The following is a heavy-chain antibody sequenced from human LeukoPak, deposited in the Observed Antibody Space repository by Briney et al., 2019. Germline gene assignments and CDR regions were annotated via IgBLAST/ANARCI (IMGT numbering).Heavy chain of an antibody. CDR3: AKLNNYDLMIDY. Sequence: SETLSLTCTVSGGSISSSKYYWGWIRQPPGKGLEWIGTIFNSGSTHYNPSLKSRVTISVDTSKNQFSLKLSSVTAADTAVYYCAKLNNYDLMIDYWGQGTLVTVSS. V-gene: IGHV4-39*07. CDR1: GGSISSSKYY. D-gene: IGHD3-3*01. J-gene: IGHJ4*02. CDR2: IFNSGST.